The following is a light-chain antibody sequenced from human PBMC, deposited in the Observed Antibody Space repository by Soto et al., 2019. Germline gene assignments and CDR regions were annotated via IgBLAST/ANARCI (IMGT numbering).Light chain of an antibody. CDR2: DVN. CDR1: SSDVGGYNF. V-gene: IGLV2-8*01. Sequence: QSALTQPPSASGSPGQSLTISCTGTSSDVGGYNFVSWYQQHPGKAPKLMISDVNRRPSGVPDRFSGSKSGNTASPTVSGLQAEDEADYYCSSYAGSNTWVFGGGTKLTVL. J-gene: IGLJ3*02. CDR3: SSYAGSNTWV.